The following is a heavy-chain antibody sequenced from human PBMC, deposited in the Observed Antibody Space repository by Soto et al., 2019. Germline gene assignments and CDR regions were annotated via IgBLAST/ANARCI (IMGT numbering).Heavy chain of an antibody. J-gene: IGHJ4*02. CDR2: ISGSGVGT. CDR1: GFTFNIYA. CDR3: ARDPYSSSWFNSDY. D-gene: IGHD6-13*01. Sequence: GGSLRLSCAASGFTFNIYAMSWVRQAPGKGLEWVSGISGSGVGTHYADSVKGRFTISRDNAKNSLYLQMNSLRDEDTAVYYCARDPYSSSWFNSDYWGQGTLVTVSS. V-gene: IGHV3-23*01.